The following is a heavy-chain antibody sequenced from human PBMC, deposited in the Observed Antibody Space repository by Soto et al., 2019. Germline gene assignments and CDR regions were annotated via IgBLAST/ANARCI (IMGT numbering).Heavy chain of an antibody. Sequence: QVQLVQSGAEVKKPGASVKVSCKASGYTFTSYSMHWVRQAPGQGLEWMGIINPSGGSTSYEKKFQGRVTMTRDTSTSTDYMELRSLRSEDTAVYYGARQARYCTNGVCSAYGMDVWSQGTTVTVSS. D-gene: IGHD2-8*01. V-gene: IGHV1-46*03. CDR3: ARQARYCTNGVCSAYGMDV. CDR2: INPSGGST. J-gene: IGHJ6*02. CDR1: GYTFTSYS.